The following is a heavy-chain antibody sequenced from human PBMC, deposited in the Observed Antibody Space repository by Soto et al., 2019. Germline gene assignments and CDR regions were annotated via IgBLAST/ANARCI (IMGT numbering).Heavy chain of an antibody. Sequence: PGGSLRLSCVASGFTFSNYAMSWVRQAPGKGLEWVSGISGSGGTTYYADSVKGRFTISRDNTKNTLFMQMKSLRAGDTAVYYCAKDGSHNFDYWGQGTLVTVSS. V-gene: IGHV3-23*01. D-gene: IGHD1-26*01. CDR1: GFTFSNYA. J-gene: IGHJ4*02. CDR2: ISGSGGTT. CDR3: AKDGSHNFDY.